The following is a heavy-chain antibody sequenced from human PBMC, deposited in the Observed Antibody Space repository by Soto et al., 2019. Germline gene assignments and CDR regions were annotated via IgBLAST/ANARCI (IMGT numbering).Heavy chain of an antibody. CDR3: AKAISSCWSYLDY. J-gene: IGHJ4*02. CDR1: GFTFNNFD. V-gene: IGHV3-23*01. D-gene: IGHD6-13*01. CDR2: ITGSGNII. Sequence: GGSRRLSCAASGFTFNNFDMSWVRHAPGRGLEWVSAITGSGNIIQYADSGKGRLTIYRDNSKNTLYLQMSSLRAEDTAVYYCAKAISSCWSYLDYWGQGTVDTVSS.